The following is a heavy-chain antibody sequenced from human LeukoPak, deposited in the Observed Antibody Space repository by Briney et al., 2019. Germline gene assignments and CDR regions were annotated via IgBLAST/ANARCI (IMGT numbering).Heavy chain of an antibody. CDR2: IIPIFGTA. Sequence: SVKVSCKASGGTFSGYAISWVRQAPGQGLEWMGGIIPIFGTANYAQKFQGRVTITTDESTSTAYMELSSLRSEDTAVYYCATSVGATNAFDIWGQGTMVTVSS. CDR3: ATSVGATNAFDI. D-gene: IGHD1-26*01. CDR1: GGTFSGYA. V-gene: IGHV1-69*05. J-gene: IGHJ3*02.